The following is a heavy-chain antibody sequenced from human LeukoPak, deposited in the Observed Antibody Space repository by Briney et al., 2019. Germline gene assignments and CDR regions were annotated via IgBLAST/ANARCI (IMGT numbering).Heavy chain of an antibody. CDR3: ARFGSQSFDY. D-gene: IGHD3-3*01. J-gene: IGHJ4*02. Sequence: SETLSLTCTVSGGSISSYYWSWIRQPPGKGLEWIGYIYYSGSTKYNPSLKSRVTISVDTSKNQFSLKLSSVTAADTAVYYCARFGSQSFDYWGQGTLVTVSS. CDR2: IYYSGST. CDR1: GGSISSYY. V-gene: IGHV4-59*01.